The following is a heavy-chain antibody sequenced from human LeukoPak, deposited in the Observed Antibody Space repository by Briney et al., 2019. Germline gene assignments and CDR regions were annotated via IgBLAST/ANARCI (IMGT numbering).Heavy chain of an antibody. Sequence: SPTRSLSCVFSGDSVSINSASWNWVRQAPARGLEWLGRIYYKCKSYNDYAVSVKSRITITPDTSKKPFSLHLNSVTPEDTAVYYCARGMRAHSNFPYFDYWGQGSRVTVSS. CDR2: IYYKCKSYN. J-gene: IGHJ4*02. CDR3: ARGMRAHSNFPYFDY. D-gene: IGHD4-11*01. CDR1: GDSVSINSAS. V-gene: IGHV6-1*01.